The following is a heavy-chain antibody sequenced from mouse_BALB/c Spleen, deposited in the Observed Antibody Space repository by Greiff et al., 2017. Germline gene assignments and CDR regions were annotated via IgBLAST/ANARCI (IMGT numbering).Heavy chain of an antibody. V-gene: IGHV1-26*01. J-gene: IGHJ4*01. CDR2: VNPNNGGT. D-gene: IGHD1-2*01. CDR1: GYTFTDYY. Sequence: VQLQQSGPELVKPGASVKISCKASGYTFTDYYMNWVKQSHGKSLEWIGLVNPNNGGTSYNQKFKGKATLTVDKSSSTAYMELRSLTSEDSAVYYCARGDNSLLRLRAMDYWGQGTSVTVSS. CDR3: ARGDNSLLRLRAMDY.